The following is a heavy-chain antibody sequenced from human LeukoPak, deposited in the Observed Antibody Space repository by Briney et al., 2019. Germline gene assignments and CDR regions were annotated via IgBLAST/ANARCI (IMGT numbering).Heavy chain of an antibody. CDR3: ARASSSYYLYYFDY. CDR1: GFTFSLYW. Sequence: GGSLRLSCAASGFTFSLYWMSWVRQAPGKGLEWVANIKRDGSEKYYVDSVKGRFTISRDSAKNSLYLQMSSLRAEDTAVYYCARASSSYYLYYFDYWGQGTLVTVSS. J-gene: IGHJ4*02. CDR2: IKRDGSEK. D-gene: IGHD3-22*01. V-gene: IGHV3-7*01.